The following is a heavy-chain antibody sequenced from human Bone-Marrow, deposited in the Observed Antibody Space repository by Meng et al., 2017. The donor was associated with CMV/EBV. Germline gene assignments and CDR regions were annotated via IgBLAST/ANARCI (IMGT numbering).Heavy chain of an antibody. CDR1: GFTFDDYG. CDR2: INSDGSST. CDR3: ARDGEYYDFWSGLPDY. V-gene: IGHV3-74*01. Sequence: GGSLRLSCAASGFTFDDYGMSWVRQAPGKGLVWVSRINSDGSSTSYADSVKGRFTISRDNAKNTLYLQMNSLRAEDTAVYYCARDGEYYDFWSGLPDYWGQATLVTVSS. D-gene: IGHD3-3*01. J-gene: IGHJ4*02.